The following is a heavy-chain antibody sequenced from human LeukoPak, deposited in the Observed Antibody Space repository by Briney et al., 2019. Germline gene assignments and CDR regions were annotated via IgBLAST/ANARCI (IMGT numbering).Heavy chain of an antibody. CDR2: IYYGGST. Sequence: SETLSLTCTVSGGSISSYYWSWIRQPPGKGLEWIGYIYYGGSTNYNPSLKSRVTISVDTSKNQFSLKLSSVTAADTAVYYCARDSRIQGHYWGQGTLVTVSS. D-gene: IGHD2-15*01. V-gene: IGHV4-59*12. CDR3: ARDSRIQGHY. CDR1: GGSISSYY. J-gene: IGHJ4*02.